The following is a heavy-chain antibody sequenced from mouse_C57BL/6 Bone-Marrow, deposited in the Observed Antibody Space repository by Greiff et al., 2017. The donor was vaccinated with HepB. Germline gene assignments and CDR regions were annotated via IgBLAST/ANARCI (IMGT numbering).Heavy chain of an antibody. D-gene: IGHD1-1*01. Sequence: EVKLVESGGGLVQPKGSLKLSCAASGFSFNTYAMNWVRQAPGKGLEWVARIRSKSNNYATYYADSVKDRFTISRDDSESMLYLQMNNLKTEDTAMYYCVRRCTTVVATNPQFAYWGQGTLVTVSA. V-gene: IGHV10-1*01. CDR1: GFSFNTYA. CDR2: IRSKSNNYAT. CDR3: VRRCTTVVATNPQFAY. J-gene: IGHJ3*01.